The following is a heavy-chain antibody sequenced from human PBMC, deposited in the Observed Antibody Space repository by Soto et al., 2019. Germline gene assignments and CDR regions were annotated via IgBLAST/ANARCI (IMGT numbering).Heavy chain of an antibody. J-gene: IGHJ4*02. CDR1: DYSFTSYG. D-gene: IGHD2-15*01. CDR3: ARDGGSWTTNFDY. Sequence: QVQLEQSGAEVKKPGASVKVSCEASDYSFTSYGINWVRQAPGQGLEWMGWISAYNGNTKYAQKFQGRVTMTTDTITSTAYMELRSLRSDNTAVYYCARDGGSWTTNFDYWGQGTLVTVSS. V-gene: IGHV1-18*04. CDR2: ISAYNGNT.